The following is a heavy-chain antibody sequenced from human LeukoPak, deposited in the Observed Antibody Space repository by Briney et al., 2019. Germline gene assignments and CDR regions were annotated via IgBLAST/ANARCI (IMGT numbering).Heavy chain of an antibody. Sequence: GASVKVSCKASGYTFTSYGISWVRQAPGQGLEWMGWISAYNGNTNYAQKLQGRVTMTTDTSTSTAYMELRSLRSDDTAVYYCASFVRETRGPTEQDYYYGMDVWGQGTTVTVSS. CDR1: GYTFTSYG. CDR2: ISAYNGNT. J-gene: IGHJ6*02. V-gene: IGHV1-18*01. D-gene: IGHD1-26*01. CDR3: ASFVRETRGPTEQDYYYGMDV.